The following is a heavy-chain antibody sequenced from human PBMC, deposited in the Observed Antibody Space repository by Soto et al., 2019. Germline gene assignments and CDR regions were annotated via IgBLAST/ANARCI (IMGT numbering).Heavy chain of an antibody. V-gene: IGHV2-5*02. CDR2: IYWDDDQ. CDR3: AHAYGGTSWPNDVFDV. Sequence: QITLKESGPTLVKPTQTLTLTCTFSGFSLSADGVGVGGIRQPPGKALEWLALIYWDDDQRYSPSLKTRLTITKDTSKNQVVLTMTNMDPVDTATYYCAHAYGGTSWPNDVFDVWGQGTVVTVSS. J-gene: IGHJ3*01. D-gene: IGHD2-2*01. CDR1: GFSLSADGVG.